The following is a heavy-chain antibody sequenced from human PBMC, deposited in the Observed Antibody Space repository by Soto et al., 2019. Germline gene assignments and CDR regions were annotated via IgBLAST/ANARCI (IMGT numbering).Heavy chain of an antibody. Sequence: EVQLLDSGGGLVQPGGSLRLSCAASGFMFSCCAMSWVRQAPGQGLEWVSTIHGDGDYSHYTDSVEGRFTISRDNSRNTLYLQMNSLRGDDTAVDCAKNRGGGSYTNWSFAVWGRGTLVTVSS. J-gene: IGHJ2*01. D-gene: IGHD1-26*01. CDR3: AKNRGGGSYTNWSFAV. CDR2: IHGDGDYS. V-gene: IGHV3-23*01. CDR1: GFMFSCCA.